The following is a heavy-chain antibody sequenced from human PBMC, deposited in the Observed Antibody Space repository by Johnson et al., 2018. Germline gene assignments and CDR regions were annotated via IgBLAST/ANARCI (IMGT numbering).Heavy chain of an antibody. CDR1: GFIFSTYT. CDR3: ARDNLWSAGHVGDAFDI. J-gene: IGHJ3*02. Sequence: EVQLVESGGGLVKPGGSLRLSCVASGFIFSTYTLNWVRQAPGKGLEWVSSISRGRDHIHFADSVKGRFTISRDNAKNSLYLQMNSLRAEDTAIYYCARDNLWSAGHVGDAFDIWGQGTMVTVS. V-gene: IGHV3-21*01. CDR2: ISRGRDHI. D-gene: IGHD3-3*01.